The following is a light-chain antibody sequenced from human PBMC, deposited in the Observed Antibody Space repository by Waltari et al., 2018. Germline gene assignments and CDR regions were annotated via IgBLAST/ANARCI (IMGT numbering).Light chain of an antibody. V-gene: IGKV3-15*01. CDR2: YAS. J-gene: IGKJ1*01. Sequence: EVVMTQSPVTLSVSPGERATLSCRASQSVSNNLAWYQHKPGQAPRLVMYYASTRASGRPARLSGTGFGREFTVTINSLPSEDVAIYYCQQYSNWPPWTFGQGTTVEIK. CDR1: QSVSNN. CDR3: QQYSNWPPWT.